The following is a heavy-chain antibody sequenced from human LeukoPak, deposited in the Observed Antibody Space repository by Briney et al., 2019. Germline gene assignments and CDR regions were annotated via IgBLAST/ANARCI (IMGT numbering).Heavy chain of an antibody. D-gene: IGHD6-13*01. CDR1: GGSISSYY. Sequence: PSETLSLTCPVSGGSISSYYWSWLRQPPAKGVEWIGYIYYSGSTNYNPSLKSRVTISVDTSKNQFSLKLSSVTAADTAVYYCARAPSSSWPLDYWGQGTLVTVSS. CDR3: ARAPSSSWPLDY. V-gene: IGHV4-59*01. J-gene: IGHJ4*02. CDR2: IYYSGST.